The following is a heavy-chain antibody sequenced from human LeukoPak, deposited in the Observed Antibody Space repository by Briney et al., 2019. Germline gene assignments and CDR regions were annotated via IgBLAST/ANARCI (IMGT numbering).Heavy chain of an antibody. CDR3: ATNRPGDTWDFDI. V-gene: IGHV4-59*01. D-gene: IGHD1-26*01. CDR1: GGSISSYY. CDR2: IYYSGST. J-gene: IGHJ3*02. Sequence: SGTLSLTCTVSGGSISSYYWSWIRQPPGEGLEWIGYIYYSGSTNYNPSLKSRVTISVDTSKNQSSLQLSSVPAADTAVYYCATNRPGDTWDFDIWGQGTMVTVSS.